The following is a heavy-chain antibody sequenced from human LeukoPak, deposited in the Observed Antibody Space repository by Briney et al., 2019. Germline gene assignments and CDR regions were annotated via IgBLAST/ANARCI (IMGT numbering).Heavy chain of an antibody. CDR3: ARANGYGLLDY. CDR1: GGSVTSSSYY. D-gene: IGHD5-18*01. CDR2: LYYTGST. Sequence: SETLSLTCTVSGGSVTSSSYYWGWIRQPPGKELEWIGSLYYTGSTYYSPSLKSRVTISIDTSKNQFSLKLSSVTAADTAVYYCARANGYGLLDYWGQGTLVTVSS. J-gene: IGHJ4*02. V-gene: IGHV4-39*07.